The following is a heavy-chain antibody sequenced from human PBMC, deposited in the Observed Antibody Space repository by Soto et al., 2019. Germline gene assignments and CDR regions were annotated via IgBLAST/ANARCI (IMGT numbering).Heavy chain of an antibody. J-gene: IGHJ6*02. CDR3: AKVVLPDYYYYGMDV. D-gene: IGHD2-8*02. Sequence: QVQLVESGGGVVQPGRSLRLSCAASGFTFSSYGMHWVRQAPGKGLEWVAVISYDGSNKYYADSVKGRFTISRDNSKNTLYLQMNSLRAEDTAVYSCAKVVLPDYYYYGMDVWGQGTTVTVSS. V-gene: IGHV3-30*18. CDR1: GFTFSSYG. CDR2: ISYDGSNK.